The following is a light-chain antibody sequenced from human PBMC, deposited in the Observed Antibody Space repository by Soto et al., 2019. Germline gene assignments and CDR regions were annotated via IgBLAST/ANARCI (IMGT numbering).Light chain of an antibody. Sequence: DIPLTQSPSSLSASVGDRVTITCRASQGISSWLAWYQQKPGAAPKLLIYSASSLESGVPSRFSGSGSGTDFTLTISSLQPEDFATYYCQQTNSFPITFGQGTRLAIK. CDR3: QQTNSFPIT. CDR2: SAS. J-gene: IGKJ5*01. V-gene: IGKV1-12*01. CDR1: QGISSW.